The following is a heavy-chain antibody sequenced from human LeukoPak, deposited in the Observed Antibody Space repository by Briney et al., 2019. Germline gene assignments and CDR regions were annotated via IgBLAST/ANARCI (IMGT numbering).Heavy chain of an antibody. CDR2: IYYRGST. D-gene: IGHD3-22*01. V-gene: IGHV4-59*01. J-gene: IGHJ4*02. CDR1: GGSINGYY. Sequence: SETLSLTCTVSGGSINGYYWSWIRQPPEKGLEWIGYIYYRGSTNYNPSLKSRVTVSVDTSKNQFSLKLNSVTTADTAVYYCARADYDTSAYYYTFDYWGQGTLVTVSS. CDR3: ARADYDTSAYYYTFDY.